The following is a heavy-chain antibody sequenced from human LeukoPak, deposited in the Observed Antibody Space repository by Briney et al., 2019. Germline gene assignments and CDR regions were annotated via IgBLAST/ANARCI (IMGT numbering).Heavy chain of an antibody. CDR1: GFTFSSYS. CDR2: ISSSGSII. Sequence: PGGSLRLSCAASGFTFSSYSMNWVRQAPGKGLEWVSYISSSGSIIYYADSVKGRFTISRDNAKNSLYLQMNSLRAEDTAVYYCARATVDGDYADYWGQGTLVTVSS. V-gene: IGHV3-48*04. D-gene: IGHD4-23*01. J-gene: IGHJ4*02. CDR3: ARATVDGDYADY.